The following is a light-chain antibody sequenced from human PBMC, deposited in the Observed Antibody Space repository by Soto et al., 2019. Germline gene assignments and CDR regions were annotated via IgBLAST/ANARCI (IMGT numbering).Light chain of an antibody. CDR1: SSDVGAYDF. J-gene: IGLJ1*01. CDR2: EVS. Sequence: QSALTQPASVSGSPGQSIAISCTGTSSDVGAYDFVSWHQQHPDKAPKLLIYEVSNRPSGVSDRFSGSKSVNTATLTISGLQAEDEADYYCSSHTTSNTRVFGTGTKVTXL. CDR3: SSHTTSNTRV. V-gene: IGLV2-14*03.